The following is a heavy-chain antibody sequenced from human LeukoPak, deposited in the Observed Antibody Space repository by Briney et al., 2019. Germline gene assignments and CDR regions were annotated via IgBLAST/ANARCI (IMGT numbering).Heavy chain of an antibody. J-gene: IGHJ5*02. CDR3: AKLVPSDDFWSGYLGWFDP. V-gene: IGHV3-23*01. D-gene: IGHD3-3*01. Sequence: GGSLRLSCAASGFTFSSYAMNWVRQAPGKGLEWVSTISGSGTSTYHADSVKGRFTISRDNSKNTLYLQMNSLRAEDTAIYYCAKLVPSDDFWSGYLGWFDPWGQGTLVTVSS. CDR2: ISGSGTST. CDR1: GFTFSSYA.